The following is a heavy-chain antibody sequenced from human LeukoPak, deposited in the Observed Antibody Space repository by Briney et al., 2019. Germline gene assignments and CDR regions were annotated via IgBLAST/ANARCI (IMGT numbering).Heavy chain of an antibody. V-gene: IGHV4-59*01. D-gene: IGHD1-26*01. CDR2: IYYGGST. CDR3: ARVRPIGDWFDP. Sequence: MPSETLSLTCTVSGGSISSYYWSWIRQPPGKGLEWIGYIYYGGSTNYNPSLKSRVTISVDTSKNQFSLKLSSVTAADTAVYYCARVRPIGDWFDPWGQGTLVTVSS. J-gene: IGHJ5*02. CDR1: GGSISSYY.